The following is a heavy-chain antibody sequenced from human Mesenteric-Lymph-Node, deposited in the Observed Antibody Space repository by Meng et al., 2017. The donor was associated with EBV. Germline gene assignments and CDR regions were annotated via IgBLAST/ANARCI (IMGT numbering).Heavy chain of an antibody. Sequence: EVPLWGDGGLFLSAGVSLGSCVSGGCFSVYYWWWLRRPPGQGKGGVGVSNNSANGSRTDYAESVEGRLTISRDNAKYTLSLQMTSLRAEDTAVYYCTSDLGGATDFWGQGTLVTVSS. CDR3: TSDLGGATDF. CDR1: GCFSVYYW. CDR2: NSANGSRT. J-gene: IGHJ4*02. D-gene: IGHD1-26*01. V-gene: IGHV3-74*01.